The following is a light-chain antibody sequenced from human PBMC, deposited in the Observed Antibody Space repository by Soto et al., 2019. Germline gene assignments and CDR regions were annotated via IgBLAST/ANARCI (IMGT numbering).Light chain of an antibody. J-gene: IGLJ2*01. CDR1: SSNIGRNT. V-gene: IGLV1-44*01. CDR3: AAWDDSLSGPV. CDR2: GDN. Sequence: QSVLTQPPSASGTPGQRVTMSCSGGSSNIGRNTVSWYQQLPGTAPKVLISGDNQRSSGVPDRFSGSKSGTSASLAISGLQSEYEADYYCAAWDDSLSGPVFGGGTKLTVL.